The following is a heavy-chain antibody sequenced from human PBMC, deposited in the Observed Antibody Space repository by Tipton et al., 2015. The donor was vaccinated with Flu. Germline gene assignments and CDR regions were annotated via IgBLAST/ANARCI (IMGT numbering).Heavy chain of an antibody. Sequence: SLRLSCAASGFIFSSYEMVWVRQAPGKGLEWVSYISTTGTTMYFADSVKGRFTISRDNAKNSLYLQMNSLRVEDTAHYYCVRVVGSQHDWNNAFDSWGQGPLVTVPS. CDR2: ISTTGTTM. D-gene: IGHD1/OR15-1a*01. V-gene: IGHV3-48*03. CDR3: VRVVGSQHDWNNAFDS. CDR1: GFIFSSYE. J-gene: IGHJ4*02.